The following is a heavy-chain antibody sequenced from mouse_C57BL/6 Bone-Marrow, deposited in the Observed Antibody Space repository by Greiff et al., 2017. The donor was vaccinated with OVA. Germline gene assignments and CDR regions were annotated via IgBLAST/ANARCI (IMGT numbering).Heavy chain of an antibody. V-gene: IGHV1-69*01. CDR2: IDPSDSYP. CDR1: GYTFTSYW. CDR3: ARSSMAWFAY. J-gene: IGHJ3*01. D-gene: IGHD2-3*01. Sequence: VQLQQPGAELVMPGASVKLSCKASGYTFTSYWMHWVKQRPGQGLEWIGEIDPSDSYPNYNQKFKGKSTLTVDKSSSTAYMQLSILTSEDSAVYYCARSSMAWFAYWGQGTLVTVSA.